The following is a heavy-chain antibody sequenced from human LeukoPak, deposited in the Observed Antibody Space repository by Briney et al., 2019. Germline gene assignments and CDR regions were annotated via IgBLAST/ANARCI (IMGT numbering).Heavy chain of an antibody. J-gene: IGHJ4*02. D-gene: IGHD1-26*01. CDR1: GLTFSNYA. CDR2: ISGSGGST. Sequence: GGSLRLSCAASGLTFSNYAMSWVRQAPGKGLEWVSAISGSGGSTYYADSVKGRFTISRDNSKNTLYLHMNSLRPEDTAVYYCAKVVGATPFDYWGQGTLVTVSS. V-gene: IGHV3-23*01. CDR3: AKVVGATPFDY.